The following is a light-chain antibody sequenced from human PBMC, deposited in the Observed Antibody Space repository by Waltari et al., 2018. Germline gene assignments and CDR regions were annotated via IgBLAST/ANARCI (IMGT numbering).Light chain of an antibody. Sequence: EIVLTQSPATLSLSPGERASLSCRATQSVSTFLAWYQQKPGQPPRLLIYDTSTRATGIPARFIGSRSGTDFTLTISSLEPEDFAVYYCQQHNDWRWAFGQGTRVEVK. CDR1: QSVSTF. CDR2: DTS. J-gene: IGKJ1*01. CDR3: QQHNDWRWA. V-gene: IGKV3-11*01.